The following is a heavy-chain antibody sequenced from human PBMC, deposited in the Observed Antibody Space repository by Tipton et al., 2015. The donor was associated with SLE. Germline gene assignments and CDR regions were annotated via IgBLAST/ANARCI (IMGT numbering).Heavy chain of an antibody. D-gene: IGHD3-3*01. Sequence: TLSLTCAVSGYSISSGYYWGWIRQSPGKGLEWVGSIYLSGSTYYNPSLKRRVTISVNTSKNQFSLKLSSVTAADTAVYYCASITIFGVVRFGGQGTLVTVSS. J-gene: IGHJ4*02. V-gene: IGHV4-38-2*01. CDR1: GYSISSGYY. CDR3: ASITIFGVVRF. CDR2: IYLSGST.